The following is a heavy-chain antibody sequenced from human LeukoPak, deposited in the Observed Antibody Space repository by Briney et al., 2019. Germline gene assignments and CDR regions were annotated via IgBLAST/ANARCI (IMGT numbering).Heavy chain of an antibody. CDR1: GFSFSSYV. J-gene: IGHJ4*02. V-gene: IGHV3-30-3*01. CDR3: ARVVQDVVGADY. D-gene: IGHD1-26*01. Sequence: PGGSLRLSCAASGFSFSSYVMHWVRQAPGKGLEWVAVTSFDGSTTFYADSVQGRFTISRDNSKNTLYLQVNSLRADDTAVYYCARVVQDVVGADYWGQGTLVTVSS. CDR2: TSFDGSTT.